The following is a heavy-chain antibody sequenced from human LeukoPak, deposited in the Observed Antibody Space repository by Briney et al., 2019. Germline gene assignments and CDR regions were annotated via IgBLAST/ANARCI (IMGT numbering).Heavy chain of an antibody. D-gene: IGHD5-18*01. CDR2: ISSISSYI. CDR1: GFTFSSYS. J-gene: IGHJ4*02. CDR3: ARDQYSSETDY. Sequence: GGSLRLSCAASGFTFSSYSMNWVRQAPGKGLEWVLSISSISSYIYYADSAKGRFTISRDNAKNSLYLQMNSLRAEDTAVYYCARDQYSSETDYWGQGTLVTVSS. V-gene: IGHV3-21*01.